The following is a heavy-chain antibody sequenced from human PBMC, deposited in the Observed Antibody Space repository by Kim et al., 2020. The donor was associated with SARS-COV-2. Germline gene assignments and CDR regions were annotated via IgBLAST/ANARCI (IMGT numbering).Heavy chain of an antibody. D-gene: IGHD3-22*01. CDR3: ARDQWDYDSSGYYYYYYGMDV. V-gene: IGHV4-61*02. Sequence: SETLSLTCTVSGGSISSGSYYWSWIRQPAGKGLEWIGRIYTSGSTNYNPSLKSRVTISVDTSKNQFSLKLSSVTAADTAVYYCARDQWDYDSSGYYYYYYGMDVWGQGTTVTVSS. CDR1: GGSISSGSYY. J-gene: IGHJ6*02. CDR2: IYTSGST.